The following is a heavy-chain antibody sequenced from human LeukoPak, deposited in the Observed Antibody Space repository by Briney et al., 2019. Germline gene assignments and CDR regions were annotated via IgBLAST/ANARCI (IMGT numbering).Heavy chain of an antibody. D-gene: IGHD6-19*01. CDR3: ARDQDSSGHDYGMDV. CDR2: IIPIFGTA. J-gene: IGHJ6*02. Sequence: SVKVSCKASGGTFSSYAISWVRQAPGQGLEWMGGIIPIFGTANYAQKFQGRVTITADESTSTAYMELSSLRSEDTAVYYRARDQDSSGHDYGMDVWGQGTTVTVSS. V-gene: IGHV1-69*13. CDR1: GGTFSSYA.